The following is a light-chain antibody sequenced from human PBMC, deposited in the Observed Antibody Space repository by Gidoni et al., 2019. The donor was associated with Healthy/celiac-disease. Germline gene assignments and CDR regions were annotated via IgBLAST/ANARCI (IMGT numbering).Light chain of an antibody. CDR3: QAWDSSTVV. CDR2: QDS. V-gene: IGLV3-1*01. J-gene: IGLJ2*01. Sequence: SYELTQPPSVSLSPGQTASITCSGDNLGDKYACWYQQQPGQSPVLVIYQDSKRPSGTPERFSGSNSGNTATLTISGTQAMDEADYYCQAWDSSTVVFGGGTKLTVL. CDR1: NLGDKY.